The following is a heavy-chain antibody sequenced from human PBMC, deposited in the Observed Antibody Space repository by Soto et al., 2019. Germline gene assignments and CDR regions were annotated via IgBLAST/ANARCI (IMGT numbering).Heavy chain of an antibody. CDR2: IIPIFGTA. Sequence: GASVKVSCKASGGTFSSYAISWVRQAPGQGLEWMGGIIPIFGTANYAQKFQGRVTITADESTSTAYMELSSLRSEDTAVYYCARGRYYDSSGPSDALDIWGQGTMVTVSS. CDR3: ARGRYYDSSGPSDALDI. D-gene: IGHD3-22*01. V-gene: IGHV1-69*13. CDR1: GGTFSSYA. J-gene: IGHJ3*02.